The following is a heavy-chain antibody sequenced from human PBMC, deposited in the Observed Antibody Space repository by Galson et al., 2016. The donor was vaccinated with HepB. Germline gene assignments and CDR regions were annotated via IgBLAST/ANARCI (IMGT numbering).Heavy chain of an antibody. CDR2: IIPIFGAA. V-gene: IGHV1-69*06. Sequence: SVKVSCKASGGTFSNYAFSWVRQAPGQGLEWMGGIIPIFGAANYAQKFKGRVTITADKSTSTAYMELSSLRSEDTAVYYCARDNLSYYYDSSGYFDYWGQGTLVTVSS. D-gene: IGHD3-22*01. CDR1: GGTFSNYA. CDR3: ARDNLSYYYDSSGYFDY. J-gene: IGHJ4*02.